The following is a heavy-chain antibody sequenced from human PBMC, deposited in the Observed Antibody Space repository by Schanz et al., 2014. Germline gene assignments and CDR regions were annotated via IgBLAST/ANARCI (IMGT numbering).Heavy chain of an antibody. J-gene: IGHJ4*02. V-gene: IGHV3-23*04. D-gene: IGHD2-8*02. CDR3: AKTLFPGGTQTFGN. Sequence: VQLVESGGGLVQPGGSLRLSCAASGFSVGNKYMNWVRQAPGKGLEWVSGFDAHDGRAYYADSAKGRFTISRDNSKSTLYVEMNSLRVEDTAVYYCAKTLFPGGTQTFGNWGRGTLVTVSS. CDR2: DAHDGRA. CDR1: GFSVGNKY.